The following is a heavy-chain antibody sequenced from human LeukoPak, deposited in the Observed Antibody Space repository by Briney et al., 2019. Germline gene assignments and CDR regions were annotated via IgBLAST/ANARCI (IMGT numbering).Heavy chain of an antibody. J-gene: IGHJ3*02. D-gene: IGHD3-10*01. CDR1: PASITTFR. CDR3: ARSSYYYAADASDI. Sequence: SETLSLTCTVSPASITTFRWTWIRQTAGKGLEWIGRLQASGSADYNPSLKSRVTIFVDTSKNQFSLKLSSVTAADTAVYYCARSSYYYAADASDIWGQGTMVTVSS. V-gene: IGHV4-4*07. CDR2: LQASGSA.